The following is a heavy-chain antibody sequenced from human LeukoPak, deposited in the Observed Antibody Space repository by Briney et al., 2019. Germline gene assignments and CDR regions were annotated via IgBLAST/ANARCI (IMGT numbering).Heavy chain of an antibody. D-gene: IGHD3-22*01. CDR3: AVELLGDYDHIGYYDK. J-gene: IGHJ4*02. CDR2: FRDGGHTI. CDR1: EFTFIDYY. Sequence: GGSLRFSCAASEFTFIDYYISWIRQPARNRLGLVSFFRDGGHTIYYPHSLKRRITISRDNAIISVYQQMNHLGPDHTSVYYCAVELLGDYDHIGYYDKWSEGPLVTVP. V-gene: IGHV3-11*01.